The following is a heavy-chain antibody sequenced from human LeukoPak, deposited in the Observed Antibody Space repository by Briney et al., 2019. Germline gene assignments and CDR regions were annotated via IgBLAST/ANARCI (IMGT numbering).Heavy chain of an antibody. CDR3: AKDSGYYFDY. J-gene: IGHJ4*02. Sequence: PGGSLRLSCAASGFTFDYYAMHWVRQAPGKGLEWVSAISWNSGSIDYADSVKGRFTISRDNAKNSLYLQMNSLRAEDTALHYCAKDSGYYFDYWGQGTLVTVSS. CDR2: ISWNSGSI. V-gene: IGHV3-9*01. CDR1: GFTFDYYA.